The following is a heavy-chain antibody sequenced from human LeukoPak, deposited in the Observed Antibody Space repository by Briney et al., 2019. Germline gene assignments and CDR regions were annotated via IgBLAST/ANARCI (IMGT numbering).Heavy chain of an antibody. D-gene: IGHD6-13*01. J-gene: IGHJ4*02. CDR1: GGSFSGYY. V-gene: IGHV4-34*01. CDR2: INHSGST. CDR3: ASRTAAGLYYFDY. Sequence: PSETLSLTCAVYGGSFSGYYWSWIRQPPGKGLEWIGEINHSGSTNYNPSLKSRVTISVDTSKNQFSLKPGSVTAADTAVYYCASRTAAGLYYFDYWGQGTLVTVSS.